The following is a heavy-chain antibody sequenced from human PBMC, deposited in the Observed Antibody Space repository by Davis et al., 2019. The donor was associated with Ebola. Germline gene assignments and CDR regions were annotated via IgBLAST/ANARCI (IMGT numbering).Heavy chain of an antibody. CDR1: GGTFSSYA. CDR3: ASQLELRLYYYYYYGMDV. D-gene: IGHD1-7*01. CDR2: IIPIFGTT. J-gene: IGHJ6*02. Sequence: SVKVSCKASGGTFSSYAISWVRQAPGQGLEWMGGIIPIFGTTNYAQKFQGRVTITADKSTSTAYMELSSLRSEDTAVYYCASQLELRLYYYYYYGMDVWGQGTTVTVSS. V-gene: IGHV1-69*06.